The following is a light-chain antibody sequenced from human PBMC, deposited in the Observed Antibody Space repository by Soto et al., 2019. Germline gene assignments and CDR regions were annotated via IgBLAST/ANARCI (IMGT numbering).Light chain of an antibody. CDR2: KAS. V-gene: IGKV1-5*03. CDR1: QRIGSW. CDR3: QQYNTYWT. Sequence: DIQMTQSPSILSASVGDRVTITCRASQRIGSWLALYQQKPGEAPNLLIYKASTLQSGVPSRFSGSGSGTEFTLTITGLQPDDFATYYCQQYNTYWTFGQGTRVEIK. J-gene: IGKJ1*01.